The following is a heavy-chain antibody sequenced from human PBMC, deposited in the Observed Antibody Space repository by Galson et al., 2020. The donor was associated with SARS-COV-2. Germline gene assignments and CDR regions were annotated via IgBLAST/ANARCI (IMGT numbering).Heavy chain of an antibody. CDR1: GGSISSYY. D-gene: IGHD5-12*01. Sequence: SETLSLTCTVSGGSISSYYWSWIRQPPGKGLEWIGYIYYSGSTNYNPSLKSRVTISVDTSKNQFSLKLSSVTAADTAVYYCASSLDIVASDFDDWGQGTLVTVSS. V-gene: IGHV4-59*08. J-gene: IGHJ4*02. CDR3: ASSLDIVASDFDD. CDR2: IYYSGST.